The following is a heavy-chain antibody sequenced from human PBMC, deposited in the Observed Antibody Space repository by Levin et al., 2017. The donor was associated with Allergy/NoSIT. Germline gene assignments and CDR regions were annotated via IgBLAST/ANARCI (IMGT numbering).Heavy chain of an antibody. CDR3: AKDRGYDSSSLDY. J-gene: IGHJ4*02. CDR1: GFTFASYT. D-gene: IGHD3-22*01. CDR2: ISGTGRTT. Sequence: GGSLRLSCAASGFTFASYTMGWVRQAPGKGLEWVSGISGTGRTTYYADAVKGRFSVSRDNSKNTLYLDINSLTVDDTAVFYCAKDRGYDSSSLDYWGQGILVTVSS. V-gene: IGHV3-23*01.